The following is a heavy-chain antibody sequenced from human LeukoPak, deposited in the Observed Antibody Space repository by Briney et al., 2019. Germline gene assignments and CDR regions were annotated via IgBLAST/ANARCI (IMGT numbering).Heavy chain of an antibody. CDR3: ARDLPDY. CDR1: GFTFYNFV. Sequence: GGSLRLSCAASGFTFYNFVMSWVRQAPGKGLEWVSRINSDGSSTSYADSVKGRFTISRDNAKNTVYLQMNSLRAEDTAVYYCARDLPDYWGQGTLVTVSS. CDR2: INSDGSST. J-gene: IGHJ4*02. V-gene: IGHV3-74*01.